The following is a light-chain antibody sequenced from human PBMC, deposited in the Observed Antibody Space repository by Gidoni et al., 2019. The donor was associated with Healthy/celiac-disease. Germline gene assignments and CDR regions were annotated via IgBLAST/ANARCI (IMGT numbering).Light chain of an antibody. V-gene: IGLV3-19*01. CDR3: NSRDSSGNLFV. CDR2: GKN. J-gene: IGLJ1*01. Sequence: SSELTQDPAVSVALGQTVRITCQGDSLRSYYASWYQQKPGQAPVLVIYGKNNRPSGIPDRFSGCSSGNTASLTITGAQAEDEADYYCNSRDSSGNLFVFGTGTKVTVL. CDR1: SLRSYY.